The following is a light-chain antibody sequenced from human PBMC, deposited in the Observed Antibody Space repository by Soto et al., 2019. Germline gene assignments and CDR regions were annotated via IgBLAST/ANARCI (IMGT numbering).Light chain of an antibody. J-gene: IGKJ5*01. Sequence: IVMPQSPSTLSVSAGEGSTLSCTSSQSVSTHLAWYQQIPGQAPRLLIYGTSTRAAGIPARFSGRGSGTEFTFTISSLQSEDFAVYHCQQYHDWPITFGQGTRLEIK. V-gene: IGKV3-15*01. CDR1: QSVSTH. CDR3: QQYHDWPIT. CDR2: GTS.